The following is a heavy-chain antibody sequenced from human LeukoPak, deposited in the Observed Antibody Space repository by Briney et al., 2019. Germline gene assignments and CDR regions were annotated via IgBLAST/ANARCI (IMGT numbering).Heavy chain of an antibody. V-gene: IGHV4-34*01. D-gene: IGHD2-15*01. CDR2: INHSGST. J-gene: IGHJ4*02. CDR3: ARGGLGYCSGGSCPVPFDY. CDR1: GGSFSGHY. Sequence: SETLSLTCAVYGGSFSGHYWSWIRQPPGKGLEWIGEINHSGSTNYNPSLKSRVTISVDTSKNQFSLKLSSVTAADTAVYYCARGGLGYCSGGSCPVPFDYWGQGTLVTVSS.